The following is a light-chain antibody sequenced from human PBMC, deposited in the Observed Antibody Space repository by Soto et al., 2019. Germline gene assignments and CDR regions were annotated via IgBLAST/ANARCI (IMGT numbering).Light chain of an antibody. CDR3: QQYGTSPQT. J-gene: IGKJ1*01. CDR2: GAS. V-gene: IGKV3-20*01. CDR1: QRVSSS. Sequence: EIVLTQSPGTLSLSPGERATLSCRASQRVSSSLAWYQQKPGLAPRLLIYGASSRATGIPDRFSGSGSGTDFTLTISRLEPEDFAVYYCQQYGTSPQTFGQGTKVDIK.